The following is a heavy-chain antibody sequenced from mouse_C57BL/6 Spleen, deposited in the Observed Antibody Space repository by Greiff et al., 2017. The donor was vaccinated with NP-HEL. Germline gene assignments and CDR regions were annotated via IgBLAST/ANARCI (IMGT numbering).Heavy chain of an antibody. Sequence: EVQLQQSGPELVKPGASVKISCKASGYSFTGYYMNWVKQSPEKSLEWIGAINPSTGGTTYNQKFKAKATLTVDKSSSTAYMQLKSLTSEDSAVYYCARSTLDYWGQGTTLTVSS. D-gene: IGHD2-1*01. CDR1: GYSFTGYY. CDR3: ARSTLDY. V-gene: IGHV1-42*01. J-gene: IGHJ2*01. CDR2: INPSTGGT.